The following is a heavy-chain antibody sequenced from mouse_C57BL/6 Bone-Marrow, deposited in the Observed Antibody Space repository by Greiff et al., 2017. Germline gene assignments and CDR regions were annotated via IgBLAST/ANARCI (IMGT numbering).Heavy chain of an antibody. V-gene: IGHV1-52*01. CDR1: GYTFTSYW. CDR2: IDPSDSET. CDR3: ARWEYYGTRFDY. Sequence: QVQLQQPGAELVRPGSSVKLSCKASGYTFTSYWMHWVKQRPIQGLEWIGNIDPSDSETHYNQKFKDKATLTVDKSSSTAYMQLSSLTSEDSAVYYCARWEYYGTRFDYWGQGTTRTVSS. D-gene: IGHD1-1*01. J-gene: IGHJ2*01.